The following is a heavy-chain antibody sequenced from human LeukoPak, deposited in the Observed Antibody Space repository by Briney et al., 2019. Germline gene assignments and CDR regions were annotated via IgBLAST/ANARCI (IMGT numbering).Heavy chain of an antibody. CDR2: IIPMFGTG. Sequence: GASVKVSCKASGGTFRNNTINWVRQAPGQGLEWMGGIIPMFGTGNYAQKFQGRVTITTDESTSTAYMELSSLRSEDTAVYYCARDLGGNSHFQHWGQGTLVTVSS. J-gene: IGHJ1*01. V-gene: IGHV1-69*05. D-gene: IGHD4-23*01. CDR1: GGTFRNNT. CDR3: ARDLGGNSHFQH.